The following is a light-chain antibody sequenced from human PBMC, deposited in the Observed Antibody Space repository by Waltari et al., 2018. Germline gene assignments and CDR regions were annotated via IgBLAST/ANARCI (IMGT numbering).Light chain of an antibody. V-gene: IGLV2-11*01. CDR2: DVS. Sequence: QSALTQPRSVSGSPGQSVTISCTGTNSDLGGYNYVSWYQHHPGKAPKLMIYDVSKRPSGVPDRFSGSKSGNTASLTISGLQAEDEADYYCCSYAGSYTYVFGTGTKVTVL. J-gene: IGLJ1*01. CDR3: CSYAGSYTYV. CDR1: NSDLGGYNY.